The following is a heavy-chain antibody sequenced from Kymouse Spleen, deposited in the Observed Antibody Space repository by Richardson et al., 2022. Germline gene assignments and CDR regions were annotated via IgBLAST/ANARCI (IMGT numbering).Heavy chain of an antibody. V-gene: IGHV4-39*01. CDR1: GGSISSSSYY. J-gene: IGHJ4*02. CDR3: ARQLWFGEPDFDY. Sequence: QLQLQESGPGLVKPSETLSLTCTVSGGSISSSSYYWGWIRQPPGKGLEWIGSIYYSGSTYYNPSLKSRVTISVDTSKNQFSLKLSSVTAADTAVYYCARQLWFGEPDFDYWGQGTLVTVSS. D-gene: IGHD3-10*01. CDR2: IYYSGST.